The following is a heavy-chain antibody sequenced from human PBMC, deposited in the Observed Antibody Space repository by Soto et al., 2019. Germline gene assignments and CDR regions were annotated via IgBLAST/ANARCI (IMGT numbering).Heavy chain of an antibody. V-gene: IGHV3-30*18. D-gene: IGHD3-3*01. J-gene: IGHJ6*02. CDR2: ISYDGSNK. Sequence: GGSLRLSCAASGFTFSSYGMHWVRQAPGKGLEWVAVISYDGSNKYYADSVKGRFTISRDNSKNTLYLQMNSLRAEDTAVYYCAKELAAEWSISYYYGMDVWGQGTTVTVSS. CDR1: GFTFSSYG. CDR3: AKELAAEWSISYYYGMDV.